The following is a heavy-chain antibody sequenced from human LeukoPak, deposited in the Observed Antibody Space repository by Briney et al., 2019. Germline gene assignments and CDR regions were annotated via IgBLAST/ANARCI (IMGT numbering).Heavy chain of an antibody. CDR3: ARVPYYDFQADAFDI. CDR2: SYYRSKWYN. J-gene: IGHJ3*02. CDR1: GDSVSSNSVT. V-gene: IGHV6-1*01. D-gene: IGHD3-3*01. Sequence: SQTLSLTCAISGDSVSSNSVTWNWIRQSPSRGLEWLGRSYYRSKWYNDYAVSVKSRITINPDTSKNQFSLQLNSVTPEDTAVYYCARVPYYDFQADAFDIWGQGTMVTVSS.